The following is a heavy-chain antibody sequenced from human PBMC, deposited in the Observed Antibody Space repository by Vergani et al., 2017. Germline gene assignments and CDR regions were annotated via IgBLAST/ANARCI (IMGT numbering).Heavy chain of an antibody. J-gene: IGHJ4*02. CDR3: ARHPSCSSTTCYVFDY. V-gene: IGHV4-39*01. CDR2: LYYRGTT. D-gene: IGHD2-2*01. Sequence: QVQLQESGPGLVKPSETLSLTCSVSGDSISSSNYYWGWIRQPPGKGLEWIGSLYYRGTTYYNPSLKSRVTMSVDTSKNQFSLHLSSVTAADTAVYYCARHPSCSSTTCYVFDYWGQGTLVTVSS. CDR1: GDSISSSNYY.